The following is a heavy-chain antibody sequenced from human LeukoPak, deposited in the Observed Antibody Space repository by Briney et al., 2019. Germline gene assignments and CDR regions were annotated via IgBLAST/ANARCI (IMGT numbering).Heavy chain of an antibody. Sequence: LKISXXGSGXXXXTYWIGWVRQMPGKGLEWMGIIYPSDSDTRYSPSFQGQVTISADKSISTAYLQWSSLKASDTAMYYCARHYGRYFDYWGQGTLVTVSS. D-gene: IGHD3-16*01. J-gene: IGHJ4*02. CDR3: ARHYGRYFDY. V-gene: IGHV5-51*01. CDR2: IYPSDSDT. CDR1: GXXXXTYW.